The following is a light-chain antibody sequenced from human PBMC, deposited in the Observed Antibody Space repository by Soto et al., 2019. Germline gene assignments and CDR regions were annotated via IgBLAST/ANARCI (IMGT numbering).Light chain of an antibody. J-gene: IGKJ1*01. CDR2: GAS. Sequence: EIVMTQSPATLSVSPGERATLSCRAGQNIHTNLAWYQQKPGQAPRLLFYGASTGATGLPARFSGSGSGTEFTLTINSLEPEDFAVYYCQQRSNWPRTFGQGTKVDIK. V-gene: IGKV3-15*01. CDR1: QNIHTN. CDR3: QQRSNWPRT.